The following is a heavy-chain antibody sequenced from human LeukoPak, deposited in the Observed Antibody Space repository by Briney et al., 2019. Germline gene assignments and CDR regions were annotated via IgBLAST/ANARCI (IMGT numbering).Heavy chain of an antibody. Sequence: ASVKVSCKASGYTFTGYYMHWVRQAPGQGLEWMGRISAYNGNTNYAQKLQGRVTMTTDTSTSTAYMELRSLRSDDTAVYYCARDRFSGWYGGLDAFDIWGQGTMVTVSS. CDR3: ARDRFSGWYGGLDAFDI. V-gene: IGHV1-18*04. CDR2: ISAYNGNT. D-gene: IGHD6-19*01. J-gene: IGHJ3*02. CDR1: GYTFTGYY.